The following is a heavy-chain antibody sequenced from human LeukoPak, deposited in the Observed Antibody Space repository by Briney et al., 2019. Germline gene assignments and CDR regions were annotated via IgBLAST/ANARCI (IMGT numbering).Heavy chain of an antibody. CDR2: IYYSGST. Sequence: SETLSLTXTVSGGSISSSSYYWGWIRQPPGNGLEWIGSIYYSGSTYYNPSLKSRVTISVDTSKNQFSLKLSSVTAADTAVYYCARQLHPYYFDYWGQGTLVTVSS. J-gene: IGHJ4*02. CDR1: GGSISSSSYY. D-gene: IGHD2-2*01. V-gene: IGHV4-39*01. CDR3: ARQLHPYYFDY.